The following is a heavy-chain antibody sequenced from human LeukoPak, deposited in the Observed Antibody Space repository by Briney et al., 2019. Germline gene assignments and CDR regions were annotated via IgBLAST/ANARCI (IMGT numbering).Heavy chain of an antibody. CDR3: AKDISRSSNLGYRYYYYGMDV. Sequence: GRSLRLSCAASGFTFDDYAMHWVRQAPGKGLEWVTGISWNSGSINYADSVKGRFTISRDNAKNSLYLQMNSLRVEDTALYYVAKDISRSSNLGYRYYYYGMDVWGHGTTVTVSS. CDR2: ISWNSGSI. V-gene: IGHV3-9*01. J-gene: IGHJ6*02. D-gene: IGHD3-16*02. CDR1: GFTFDDYA.